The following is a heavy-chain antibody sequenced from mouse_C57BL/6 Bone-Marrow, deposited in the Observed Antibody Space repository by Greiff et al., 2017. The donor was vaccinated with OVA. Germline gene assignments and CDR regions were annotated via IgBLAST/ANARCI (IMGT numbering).Heavy chain of an antibody. D-gene: IGHD1-1*01. V-gene: IGHV10-1*01. Sequence: EVQVVESGGGLVQPKGSLKLSCAASGFSFNTYAMNWVRQAPGKGLEWVARIRSKSNNYATYYADSVKDRFTISRDDSESMLYLQMNNLKTEDTAMYYCVRRNYGSSYWYFDVWGTGTTVTVSS. CDR2: IRSKSNNYAT. CDR3: VRRNYGSSYWYFDV. CDR1: GFSFNTYA. J-gene: IGHJ1*03.